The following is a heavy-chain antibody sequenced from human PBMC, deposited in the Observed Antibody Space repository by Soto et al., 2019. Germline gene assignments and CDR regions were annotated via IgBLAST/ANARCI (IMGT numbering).Heavy chain of an antibody. Sequence: PSETLSLTCTVSGDSINSADYYWSWLRQPPGKGLEWIGYIYYSRSDYYNPSLGRRATITIDTSRNQFSLNLMSVTAADTAVYYCARVVQFYDRSGYSFYYFDYWGQGALVTVFS. D-gene: IGHD3-22*01. CDR2: IYYSRSD. V-gene: IGHV4-30-4*01. J-gene: IGHJ4*02. CDR1: GDSINSADYY. CDR3: ARVVQFYDRSGYSFYYFDY.